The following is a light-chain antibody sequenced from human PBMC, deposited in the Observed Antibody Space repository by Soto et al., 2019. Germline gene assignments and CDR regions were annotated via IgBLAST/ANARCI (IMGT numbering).Light chain of an antibody. CDR3: QQYNDNWT. CDR1: QSISSW. CDR2: KAS. V-gene: IGKV1-5*03. J-gene: IGKJ1*01. Sequence: DIQMTQSPSTLSASVGDRVTITCRASQSISSWLAWYQQKPGTAPKLLIYKASTLQTGVPSRFSDSGSGTEFTLTISSLQPDDFATYYCQQYNDNWTFGQGTKMDIK.